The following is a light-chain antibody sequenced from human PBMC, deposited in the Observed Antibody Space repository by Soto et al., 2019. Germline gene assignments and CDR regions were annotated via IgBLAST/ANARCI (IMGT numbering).Light chain of an antibody. J-gene: IGKJ2*01. CDR3: QQSYNTPPT. CDR1: QYIGNS. V-gene: IGKV1-39*01. CDR2: SAS. Sequence: IQMTQSPSSLSASVGDRVTITCRASQYIGNSLNWFQQKPGKAPKLLIYSASTLQGGVPSRFSGSASGTDLDFALTISSLQPEDSATYYCQQSYNTPPTFGQGTKLEIK.